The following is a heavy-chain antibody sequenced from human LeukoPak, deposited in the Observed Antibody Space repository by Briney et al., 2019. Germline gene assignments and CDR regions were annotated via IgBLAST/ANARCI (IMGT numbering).Heavy chain of an antibody. CDR3: ARDQSLSGYDY. CDR2: MNPNSGDS. Sequence: ASVKVSCKASGYTLTNYDINWVRQATGQGLEWMGWMNPNSGDSHSVDKFQGRVTMTRDTSTSTVYMELSSLRSEDTAVYYCARDQSLSGYDYWGQGTLVTVSS. V-gene: IGHV1-8*01. J-gene: IGHJ4*02. CDR1: GYTLTNYD. D-gene: IGHD5-12*01.